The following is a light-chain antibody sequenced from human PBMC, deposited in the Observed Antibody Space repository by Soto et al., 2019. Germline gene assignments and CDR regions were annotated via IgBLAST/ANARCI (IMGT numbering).Light chain of an antibody. CDR2: EVS. V-gene: IGLV2-23*02. CDR3: CSYAGSSTFGV. CDR1: SSDVGSYNL. Sequence: QSALTQPASVSGSHGQSITISCTGTSSDVGSYNLVSWYQQHPGKAPKLMIYEVSKRPSGVSNRFSGSKSGNTASLTISGLQAEDEADYDCCSYAGSSTFGVFGGGTKLTVL. J-gene: IGLJ3*02.